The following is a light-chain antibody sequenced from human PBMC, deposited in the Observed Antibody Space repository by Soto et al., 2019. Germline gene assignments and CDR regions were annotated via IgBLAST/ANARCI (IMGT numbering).Light chain of an antibody. Sequence: EIVMTQSPATLSVSPGEKTSLSCRASQSVSRNLAWYQQKPGQTPRLLIYGTSTRATGIPARFSAIGSGPEFTLTISSLQSEDFAVYYCQQYHNWPLTFGGGTKVEI. CDR2: GTS. CDR1: QSVSRN. V-gene: IGKV3-15*01. J-gene: IGKJ4*01. CDR3: QQYHNWPLT.